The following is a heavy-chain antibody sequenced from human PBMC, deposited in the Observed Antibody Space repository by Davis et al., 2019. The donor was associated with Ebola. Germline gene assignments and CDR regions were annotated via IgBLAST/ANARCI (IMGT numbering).Heavy chain of an antibody. J-gene: IGHJ4*02. V-gene: IGHV4-4*07. D-gene: IGHD6-13*01. CDR2: IYTSGST. CDR3: ARELKGWQQLYYFDY. CDR1: GGSISSYY. Sequence: PSETLSLTCTVSGGSISSYYWSWIRQPAGKGLEWIGRIYTSGSTNYNPSLKSRVTMSVDTSKNQFSLKLSSVTAADTAVYYCARELKGWQQLYYFDYWGQGTLVTVSS.